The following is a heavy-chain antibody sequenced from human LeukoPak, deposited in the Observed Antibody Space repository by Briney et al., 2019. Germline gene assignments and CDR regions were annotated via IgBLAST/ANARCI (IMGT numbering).Heavy chain of an antibody. CDR1: GGSISSYY. Sequence: SETLSLTCTVSGGSISSYYWSWIRQPPGKGLEWIGEINHSGSTNYNPSLKSRVTISVDTSKNQFSLKLSSVTAADTAVYYCARKRALRSRHFDYWGQGTLVTVSS. V-gene: IGHV4-34*01. D-gene: IGHD4-17*01. J-gene: IGHJ4*02. CDR3: ARKRALRSRHFDY. CDR2: INHSGST.